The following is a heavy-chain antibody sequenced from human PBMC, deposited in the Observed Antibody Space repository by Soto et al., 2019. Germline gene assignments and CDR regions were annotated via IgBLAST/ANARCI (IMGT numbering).Heavy chain of an antibody. D-gene: IGHD3-10*01. Sequence: GGSLRLSCAASGFTFSSYGMHWVRQAPGKGLEWVAVISYDGSNKYYADSVKGRFTISRDNSKNTLYLQMNSLRAEDTAVYYCAKGGGFGELPPYWGQGTLVTVSS. CDR1: GFTFSSYG. CDR3: AKGGGFGELPPY. CDR2: ISYDGSNK. V-gene: IGHV3-30*18. J-gene: IGHJ4*02.